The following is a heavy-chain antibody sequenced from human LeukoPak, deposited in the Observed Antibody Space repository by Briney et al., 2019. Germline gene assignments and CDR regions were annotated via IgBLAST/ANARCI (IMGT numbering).Heavy chain of an antibody. D-gene: IGHD6-19*01. Sequence: GRSLRLSWAASGXIFSNSAVHWVRQAPGKGLEWVAVISYDGSNKYYADSVKGRFTISRDNSKNTLYLQMNSLRAEDTAVYYCARDIEEWLVKGGGCFDYWGQGTLVTVSS. CDR2: ISYDGSNK. CDR3: ARDIEEWLVKGGGCFDY. CDR1: GXIFSNSA. J-gene: IGHJ4*02. V-gene: IGHV3-30*03.